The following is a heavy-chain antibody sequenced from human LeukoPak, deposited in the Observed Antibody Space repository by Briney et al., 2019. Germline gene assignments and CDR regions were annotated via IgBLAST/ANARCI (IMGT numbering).Heavy chain of an antibody. D-gene: IGHD1-26*01. Sequence: ASVKVSCKASGYTFTGYYMHWVRQAPGQGLEWMGWINPNSGGTNYAQKFQGRVTMTRDTSISTAYMELSRLRSDDTAVYYCAKGKGGSYYLPMDVWGKGTTVTISS. CDR3: AKGKGGSYYLPMDV. V-gene: IGHV1-2*02. J-gene: IGHJ6*03. CDR1: GYTFTGYY. CDR2: INPNSGGT.